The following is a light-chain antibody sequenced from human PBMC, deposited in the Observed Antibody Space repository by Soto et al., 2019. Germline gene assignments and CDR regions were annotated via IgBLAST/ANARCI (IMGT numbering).Light chain of an antibody. J-gene: IGKJ4*01. CDR2: DAS. V-gene: IGKV3-11*01. CDR1: QSVRSY. Sequence: EIALTQAPATLSLSPGEEDTLSCRASQSVRSYLAWYKQKPGQAPRLLIYDASNRATGIPARFSGSGSGTDFTLTMRSIEPEEFAGYYCQQRSNSLLTFGGGAKGEIK. CDR3: QQRSNSLLT.